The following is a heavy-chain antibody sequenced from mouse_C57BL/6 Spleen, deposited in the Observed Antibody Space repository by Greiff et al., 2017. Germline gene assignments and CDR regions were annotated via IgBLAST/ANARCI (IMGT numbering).Heavy chain of an antibody. CDR3: ARDDNYYAMDY. CDR2: INYDGSST. Sequence: EVQLVESEGGLVQPGSSMKLSCKASGFTFSDYYMAWVRQVPEKGLEWVANINYDGSSTYYLDSLKSRFIISRDNAKNILYLQMRSLKSEDTATYYCARDDNYYAMDYWGQGTSVTVSS. V-gene: IGHV5-16*01. CDR1: GFTFSDYY. J-gene: IGHJ4*01.